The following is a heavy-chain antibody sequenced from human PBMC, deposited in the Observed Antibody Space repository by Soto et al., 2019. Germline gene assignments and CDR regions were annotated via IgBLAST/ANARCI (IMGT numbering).Heavy chain of an antibody. CDR3: ARGPTQWPGLKNY. J-gene: IGHJ4*02. V-gene: IGHV3-21*01. Sequence: PGGSLRLSCAVSGFTFSSYSMNWVRQAPGKGLEWVSSIGSSSSYIYYADSVKGRFTISRDNAKNSLYLEMNSLRAEDTAVYYCARGPTQWPGLKNYWGQGTLVTVSS. CDR2: IGSSSSYI. D-gene: IGHD6-19*01. CDR1: GFTFSSYS.